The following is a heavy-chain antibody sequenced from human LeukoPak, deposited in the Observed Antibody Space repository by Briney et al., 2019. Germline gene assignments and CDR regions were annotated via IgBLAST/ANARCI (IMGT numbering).Heavy chain of an antibody. CDR2: IYPGDSDT. CDR3: ARMIGLGEVSPYFDY. CDR1: GYSFTSYW. Sequence: GESLKISCKGSGYSFTSYWIGWVRQMPGKGLEWMGIIYPGDSDTRYSPSFQGQVTISADKSISTAYLQWSSLKASDTAMYYCARMIGLGEVSPYFDYWGQGSLVTVSS. V-gene: IGHV5-51*01. D-gene: IGHD3-16*02. J-gene: IGHJ4*02.